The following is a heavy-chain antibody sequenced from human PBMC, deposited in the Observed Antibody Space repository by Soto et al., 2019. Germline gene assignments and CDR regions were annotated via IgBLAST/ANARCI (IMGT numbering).Heavy chain of an antibody. V-gene: IGHV3-66*01. J-gene: IGHJ5*02. Sequence: EVQLVESGGGLVQPGGSLRLSCAASGFTVSSNYMSWVRQAPGQGLEWVSVIYSGGTTYYAASVKGRFTISRDNAKKTLYLQMNRLRAEDTAVYYCARNVDISDYRGGLDPWGQGTLVTGSS. CDR1: GFTVSSNY. CDR3: ARNVDISDYRGGLDP. D-gene: IGHD3-22*01. CDR2: IYSGGTT.